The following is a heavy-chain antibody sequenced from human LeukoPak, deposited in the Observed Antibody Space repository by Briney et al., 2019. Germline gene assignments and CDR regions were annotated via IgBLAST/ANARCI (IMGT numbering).Heavy chain of an antibody. CDR1: GYTFTSYG. D-gene: IGHD2-15*01. CDR2: ISVYNGNT. J-gene: IGHJ4*02. V-gene: IGHV1-18*01. Sequence: KPGASVRVSCKASGYTFTSYGISWVRQAPGQGLEWMGWISVYNGNTNYAQKLQGRVTMTTDTSTSTAYMELRSLRSDDTAVYYCARDVYCSGGSCYPGYWGQGTLVTVSS. CDR3: ARDVYCSGGSCYPGY.